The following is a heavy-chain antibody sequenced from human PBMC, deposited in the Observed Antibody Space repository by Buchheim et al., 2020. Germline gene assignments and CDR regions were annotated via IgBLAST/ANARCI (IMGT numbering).Heavy chain of an antibody. D-gene: IGHD3-22*01. CDR3: ANYDSSGYPY. Sequence: EVQLVESGGGLVQPGGSLRLSCAASGFTFSSYSMNWVRQTPGKGLEWVSYISSSSSTIYYADSVKGRFTISRDNAKNSLYLQMNSRRDEDTAVYYCANYDSSGYPYWGQGTL. J-gene: IGHJ4*02. CDR1: GFTFSSYS. V-gene: IGHV3-48*02. CDR2: ISSSSSTI.